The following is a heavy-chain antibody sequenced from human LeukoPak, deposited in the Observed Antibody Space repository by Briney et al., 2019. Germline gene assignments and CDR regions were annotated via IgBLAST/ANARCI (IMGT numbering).Heavy chain of an antibody. CDR1: GYTPTELS. V-gene: IGHV1-24*01. CDR2: FDPEDGET. CDR3: ATECGYSGYDSCEDY. Sequence: ASVKVSCKVSGYTPTELSMYWVRQAPGKGLEWMGGFDPEDGETIYAQKFQGRVTMTEDTSTDTAYMELSSLRSEDTAVYYCATECGYSGYDSCEDYWGQGTLVTVSS. D-gene: IGHD5-12*01. J-gene: IGHJ4*02.